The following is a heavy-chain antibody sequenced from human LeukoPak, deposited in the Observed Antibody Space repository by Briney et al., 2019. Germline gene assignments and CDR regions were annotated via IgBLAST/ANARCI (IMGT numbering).Heavy chain of an antibody. Sequence: GGSLRLSCAASGFTFSSYWMHWVRQAPGKGLVWVSRINSDGSSTSYADSVKGRFTISRDNAENSLYLQMNSLRAEDTAVYYCARDRSTVTPPQPDAFDTWGQGTMVTVSS. D-gene: IGHD4-17*01. J-gene: IGHJ3*02. CDR3: ARDRSTVTPPQPDAFDT. V-gene: IGHV3-74*01. CDR2: INSDGSST. CDR1: GFTFSSYW.